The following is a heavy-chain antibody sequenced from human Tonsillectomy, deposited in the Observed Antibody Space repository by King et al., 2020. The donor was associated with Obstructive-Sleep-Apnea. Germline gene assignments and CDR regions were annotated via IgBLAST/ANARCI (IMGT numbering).Heavy chain of an antibody. Sequence: VQLVESGGGLVQPGGSLRLSCAASGFTVSSNYMSWVRQALGKGLEWGSVIYSGGSTYYADSVKGRFTISRDNSKNTLYLQMNSLRAEDTAVYYCARVDTAMTNYGMDVWGQGTTVTVSS. D-gene: IGHD5-18*01. CDR2: IYSGGST. CDR1: GFTVSSNY. J-gene: IGHJ6*02. V-gene: IGHV3-66*01. CDR3: ARVDTAMTNYGMDV.